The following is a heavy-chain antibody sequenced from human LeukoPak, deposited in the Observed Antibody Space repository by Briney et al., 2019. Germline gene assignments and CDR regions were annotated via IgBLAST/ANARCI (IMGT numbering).Heavy chain of an antibody. Sequence: GGSLRLSXAASGFTFGSYSMNWVRQAPGKGLEWVSSISSSSSYIYYADSVKGRFTISRDNAKNSLYLQTNSLRAEDTAVYYCAREDIVATIDLDYWGQGILVTVSS. CDR2: ISSSSSYI. J-gene: IGHJ4*02. CDR3: AREDIVATIDLDY. CDR1: GFTFGSYS. D-gene: IGHD5-12*01. V-gene: IGHV3-21*01.